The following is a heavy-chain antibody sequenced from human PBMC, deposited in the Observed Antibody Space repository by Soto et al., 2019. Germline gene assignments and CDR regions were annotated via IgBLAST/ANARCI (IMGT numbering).Heavy chain of an antibody. V-gene: IGHV1-69*06. CDR3: ARGGGSIAAAGTSFDY. CDR2: IIPIFGTA. D-gene: IGHD6-13*01. J-gene: IGHJ4*02. CDR1: GGTFSSYA. Sequence: QVQLVQSGAEVKKPGSSVKVSCEASGGTFSSYAISWVRQAPGQGLEWMGGIIPIFGTANYAQKFQGRVTITADKSTSTAYMELSSLRSEDTAVYYCARGGGSIAAAGTSFDYWGQGTLVTVSS.